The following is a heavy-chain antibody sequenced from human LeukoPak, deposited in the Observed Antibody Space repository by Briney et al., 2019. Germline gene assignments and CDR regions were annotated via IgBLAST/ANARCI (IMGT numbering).Heavy chain of an antibody. J-gene: IGHJ4*02. CDR2: IHTSGST. CDR3: ARDGGYTSHDY. V-gene: IGHV4-4*07. D-gene: IGHD6-19*01. CDR1: GGSIIGYY. Sequence: SETLSLTCTVSGGSIIGYYWSWMRQPAGKGLEYIGRIHTSGSTNYNSSLKSRVTMSVDTSKNQFSLKLTSVTAADTAVYYCARDGGYTSHDYWGQGTLVTVSS.